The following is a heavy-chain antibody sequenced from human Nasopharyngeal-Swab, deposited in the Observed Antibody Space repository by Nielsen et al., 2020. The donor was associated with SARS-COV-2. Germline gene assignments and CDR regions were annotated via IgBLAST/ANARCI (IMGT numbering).Heavy chain of an antibody. CDR1: GFTFTSSA. J-gene: IGHJ6*02. CDR3: AREVGSGWYRARYYGMDV. V-gene: IGHV7-4-1*02. Sequence: ASVKVSCKASGFTFTSSAVQWVRQAPGQGLEWMGWINTNTGNPTYAQGFTGRFVFSLDTSVSTAYLQISSLKAEDTAVYYCAREVGSGWYRARYYGMDVWGQGTTVTVSS. D-gene: IGHD6-19*01. CDR2: INTNTGNP.